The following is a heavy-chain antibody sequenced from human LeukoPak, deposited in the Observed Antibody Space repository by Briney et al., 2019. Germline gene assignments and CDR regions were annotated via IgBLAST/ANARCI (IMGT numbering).Heavy chain of an antibody. CDR2: INNEESTI. J-gene: IGHJ4*02. D-gene: IGHD6-13*01. V-gene: IGHV3-74*01. CDR1: GFTFSNYW. Sequence: GGSLRLSCAVSGFTFSNYWMHWVRQAPGKGLVWVSRINNEESTISYAESVKGRFTVSRDNAKNTLYLQMNSLRDEDTAVYYCARGYSSNYRVDYWGQGTLVTVSS. CDR3: ARGYSSNYRVDY.